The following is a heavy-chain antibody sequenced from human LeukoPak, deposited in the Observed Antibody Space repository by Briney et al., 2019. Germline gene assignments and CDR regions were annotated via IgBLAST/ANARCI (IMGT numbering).Heavy chain of an antibody. CDR1: GYAFTNYA. Sequence: GASVKVSCKASGYAFTNYAISWVRQAPGQGLEWMGWINPKRGVTTYAQKFQGRVTMTRDTSITTAYMELTRLRSDDTTIYYCARERDYGDYGNAFDVWGQGTKVTVSS. CDR3: ARERDYGDYGNAFDV. J-gene: IGHJ3*01. CDR2: INPKRGVT. D-gene: IGHD4-17*01. V-gene: IGHV1-2*02.